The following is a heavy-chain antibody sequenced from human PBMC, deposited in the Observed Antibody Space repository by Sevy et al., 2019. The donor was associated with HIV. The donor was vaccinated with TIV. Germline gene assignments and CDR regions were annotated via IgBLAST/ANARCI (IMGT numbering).Heavy chain of an antibody. CDR2: IPPRRRYP. J-gene: IGHJ6*02. CDR3: AKGYCSGGSCPRDYYYYGMDA. V-gene: IGHV3-23*01. Sequence: GGSLRLSCAASGFPFRTYAMNGVRQAPWKGLGWVSSIPPRRRYPNSAASVEGRFTISRDNSQNTVYLQMNSLRVDDTAVYYCAKGYCSGGSCPRDYYYYGMDAWGQGTTVTVSS. CDR1: GFPFRTYA. D-gene: IGHD2-15*01.